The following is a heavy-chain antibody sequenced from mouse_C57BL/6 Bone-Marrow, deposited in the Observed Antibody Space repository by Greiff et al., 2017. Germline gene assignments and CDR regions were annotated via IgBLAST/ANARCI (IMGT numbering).Heavy chain of an antibody. Sequence: QVQLQQPGAELVRPGTSVKLSCKASGYTFTSYWMHWVKQRPGQGLEWIGVIDPSDSYTNYNQKFKGKATLTVDTSSSTAYMQLSSLTSEDSAVSYCARPLYSAGDFDVWGTGTTGTVAS. CDR2: IDPSDSYT. J-gene: IGHJ1*03. D-gene: IGHD6-5*01. V-gene: IGHV1-59*01. CDR3: ARPLYSAGDFDV. CDR1: GYTFTSYW.